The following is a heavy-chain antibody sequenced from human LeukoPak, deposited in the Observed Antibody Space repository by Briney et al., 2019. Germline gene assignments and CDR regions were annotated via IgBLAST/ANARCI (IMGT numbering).Heavy chain of an antibody. J-gene: IGHJ3*02. CDR1: GGSISSYY. D-gene: IGHD1-1*01. V-gene: IGHV4-59*01. Sequence: SETLSLTCTVSGGSISSYYWSWIRQPPGKGLEWIGYIYYSGSTNYNPSLKSRVTISVDTSKNQFSLKLSSVTAADTAVYYCARVGLEGRGDAFDTWGQGTMVTVSS. CDR3: ARVGLEGRGDAFDT. CDR2: IYYSGST.